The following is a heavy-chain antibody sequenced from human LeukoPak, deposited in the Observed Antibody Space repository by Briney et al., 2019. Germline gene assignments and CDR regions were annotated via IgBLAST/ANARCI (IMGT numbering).Heavy chain of an antibody. CDR2: INHSGST. D-gene: IGHD3-22*01. CDR1: GGSISSSSYY. Sequence: SETLSLTCTVSGGSISSSSYYWGWIRQPPGKGLEWIGEINHSGSTNYNPSLKSRVTISVDTSKNQFSLKLSSVTAADTAVYYCARGDAAAEYYYDSSGYYWVDYWGQGTLVTVSS. J-gene: IGHJ4*02. V-gene: IGHV4-39*07. CDR3: ARGDAAAEYYYDSSGYYWVDY.